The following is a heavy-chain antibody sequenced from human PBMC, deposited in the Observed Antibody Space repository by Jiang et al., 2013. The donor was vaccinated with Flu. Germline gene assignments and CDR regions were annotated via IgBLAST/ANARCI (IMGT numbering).Heavy chain of an antibody. CDR2: ISVYNGNT. CDR3: ARDYSSSWYGDYYYYGMDV. D-gene: IGHD6-13*01. J-gene: IGHJ6*02. CDR1: GYTFSSYG. V-gene: IGHV1-18*01. Sequence: GYTFSSYGISWVRQAPGQGLEWMGWISVYNGNTKYAQKFQGRVTMTTDTSTSTAYMELRSLISDDTAVYYCARDYSSSWYGDYYYYGMDVWGQGTTVTVSS.